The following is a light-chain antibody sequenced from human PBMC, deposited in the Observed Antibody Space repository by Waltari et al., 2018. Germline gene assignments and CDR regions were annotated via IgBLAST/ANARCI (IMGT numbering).Light chain of an antibody. Sequence: EIVLTQSPGTLSLSPGASATLSCRASQSVSSSYLAWYQQKPGQAPRLLIYGASSRATGIPDRFSGSGSGTDFTLTISRLEPEDFAVYYCQQYGSSPGLTFGGGTKVEIK. CDR1: QSVSSSY. V-gene: IGKV3-20*01. J-gene: IGKJ4*01. CDR2: GAS. CDR3: QQYGSSPGLT.